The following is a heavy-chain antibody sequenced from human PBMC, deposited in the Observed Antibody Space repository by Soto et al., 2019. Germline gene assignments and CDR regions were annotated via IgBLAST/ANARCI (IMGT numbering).Heavy chain of an antibody. J-gene: IGHJ6*02. CDR1: GYTFTSHK. Sequence: ASVKVSCKASGYTFTSHKINWVRQATGQGLEWMGWMSAYSGNTNYVQKFQGRVTMTTDTSMSTAHMELRSLRSDDTAVYYCARDTIAGAGTGGYYYYGMDVWGQGTTVTVSS. V-gene: IGHV1-18*01. CDR2: MSAYSGNT. CDR3: ARDTIAGAGTGGYYYYGMDV. D-gene: IGHD6-19*01.